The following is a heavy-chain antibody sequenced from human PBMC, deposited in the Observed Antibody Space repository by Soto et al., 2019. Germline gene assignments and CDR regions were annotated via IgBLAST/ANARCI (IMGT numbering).Heavy chain of an antibody. V-gene: IGHV3-23*01. CDR3: TTDPGRIAAAGTKRFDY. D-gene: IGHD6-13*01. CDR2: ISGSGGST. CDR1: GFTFSSYA. Sequence: PGGSLRLSYAASGFTFSSYAMSWVRQAPGKGLEWVSAISGSGGSTYYADSVKGRFTISRDNSKNTLYLQMNSLRAEDAAVYYCTTDPGRIAAAGTKRFDYWGQGTLVTVSS. J-gene: IGHJ4*02.